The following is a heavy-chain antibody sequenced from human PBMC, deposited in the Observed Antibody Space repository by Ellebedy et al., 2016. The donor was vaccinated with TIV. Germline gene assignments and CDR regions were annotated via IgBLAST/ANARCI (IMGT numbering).Heavy chain of an antibody. Sequence: GGSLRLSCGASGFSFSSYWMSWVRKAPGKGLEWVANIKQDGSEKYYVDSVKGRFTISRDNAKNSLYLHLNSLRAEDMAMYYCATDGSYGDYLSPTHAFVIWGQGTMVTVSS. J-gene: IGHJ3*02. D-gene: IGHD4-17*01. CDR2: IKQDGSEK. V-gene: IGHV3-7*01. CDR1: GFSFSSYW. CDR3: ATDGSYGDYLSPTHAFVI.